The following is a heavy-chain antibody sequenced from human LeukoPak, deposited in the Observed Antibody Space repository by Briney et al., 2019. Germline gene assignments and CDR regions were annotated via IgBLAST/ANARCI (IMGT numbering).Heavy chain of an antibody. J-gene: IGHJ4*02. CDR1: GFTFSSYW. CDR2: INQDGSEK. V-gene: IGHV3-7*01. CDR3: ARYGSGWSLGY. D-gene: IGHD6-19*01. Sequence: GGSLRLSCAASGFTFSSYWMGWVRQAPGKGLEWVAKINQDGSEKYYVDSVKGRFTISRDNAKNSLYLQISSLRAEDTAVYYCARYGSGWSLGYWGQGTLVTVSS.